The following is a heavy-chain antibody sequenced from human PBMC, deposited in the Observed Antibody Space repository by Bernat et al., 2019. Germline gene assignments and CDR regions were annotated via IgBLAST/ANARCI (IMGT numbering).Heavy chain of an antibody. V-gene: IGHV3-48*03. J-gene: IGHJ5*02. CDR2: ISSSGSTI. Sequence: EVQLVESGGGLVQPGGSLRLSCAASGFTFSSYEMNWVRQAPGKGLELVSYISSSGSTIYYADSVKGRFTISRDNAKNSLYLQMNSLRAEDTAVYYCARVRSCTGCPENYNWFDPWGQGTLVTVSS. CDR3: ARVRSCTGCPENYNWFDP. D-gene: IGHD2-8*02. CDR1: GFTFSSYE.